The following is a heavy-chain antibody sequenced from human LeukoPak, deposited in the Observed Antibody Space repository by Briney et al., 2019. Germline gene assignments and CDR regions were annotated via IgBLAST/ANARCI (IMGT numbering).Heavy chain of an antibody. CDR1: GYTFTGYY. CDR2: IIPIFGTA. Sequence: WASAKVSCKASGYTFTGYYMHWVRQAPGQGLEWMGGIIPIFGTANYAQKFQGRVTITADESTSTAYMELSSLRSEDTAVYYCARVYQSGYYMDVWGKGTTVTVSS. CDR3: ARVYQSGYYMDV. J-gene: IGHJ6*03. V-gene: IGHV1-69*13. D-gene: IGHD1-14*01.